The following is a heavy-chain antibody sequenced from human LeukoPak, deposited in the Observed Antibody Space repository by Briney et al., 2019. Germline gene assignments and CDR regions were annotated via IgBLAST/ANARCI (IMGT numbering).Heavy chain of an antibody. CDR2: ISSSSSYI. D-gene: IGHD3-16*01. V-gene: IGHV3-21*01. CDR3: ARDDAVGGRVDV. J-gene: IGHJ6*03. CDR1: GFTFSSYW. Sequence: GGSLRLSCAASGFTFSSYWMNWYRQAPGKGLEWVSSISSSSSYIYYADSVKGRFTISRDNAKNSLYLQMNSLRAEDTAVYFCARDDAVGGRVDVWGKGTTVTVS.